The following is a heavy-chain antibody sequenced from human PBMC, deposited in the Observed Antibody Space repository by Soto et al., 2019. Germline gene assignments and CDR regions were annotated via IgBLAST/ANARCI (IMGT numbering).Heavy chain of an antibody. D-gene: IGHD3-16*01. J-gene: IGHJ4*02. V-gene: IGHV4-30-4*01. Sequence: SETLSLTCTVSGGSTSSDNYWSWIRQPPGKGLEWIGHIYYSGNTDYNPSLKSRLAISIDTSKNQFSLKLSSVTAADTAVYFCAREGGESSDGLYYFDSWGQGSLVAVSS. CDR1: GGSTSSDNY. CDR2: IYYSGNT. CDR3: AREGGESSDGLYYFDS.